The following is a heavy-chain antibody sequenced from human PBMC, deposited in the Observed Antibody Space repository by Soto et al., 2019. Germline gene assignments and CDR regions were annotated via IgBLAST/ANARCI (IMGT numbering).Heavy chain of an antibody. V-gene: IGHV4-4*02. D-gene: IGHD1-7*01. CDR2: IYHSGST. J-gene: IGHJ6*03. Sequence: SETLSLTCAVSGGSISSSNWWSWVRQPPGKGLEWIGEIYHSGSTNYNPSLKSRVTISVDKSKNQFSLKLSSVTAADTAVYYCARENWNYDPAHYFMDFWGKGSTVIVSS. CDR1: GGSISSSNW. CDR3: ARENWNYDPAHYFMDF.